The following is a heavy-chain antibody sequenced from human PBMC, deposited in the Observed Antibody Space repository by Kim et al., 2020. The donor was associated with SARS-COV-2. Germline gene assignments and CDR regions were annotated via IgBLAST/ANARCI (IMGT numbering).Heavy chain of an antibody. CDR3: ARALLVAARPPYFDY. CDR1: GGSISSYY. J-gene: IGHJ4*02. V-gene: IGHV4-59*13. CDR2: IYYSGST. D-gene: IGHD6-6*01. Sequence: SETLSLTCTVSGGSISSYYWSWIRQPPGKGLEWIGYIYYSGSTNYNPSLKSRVTISVDTSKNQFSLKLSSVTAADTAVYYCARALLVAARPPYFDYWGQGTLVTVSS.